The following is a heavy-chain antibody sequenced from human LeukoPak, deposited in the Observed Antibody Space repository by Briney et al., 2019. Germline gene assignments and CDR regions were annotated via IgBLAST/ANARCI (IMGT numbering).Heavy chain of an antibody. Sequence: PGGSLRLSCAASGFTFSSYAMHWVRQAPGKGLGWVAVISYDGSNKYYADSVKGRFTISRDNSKNTLYLQMNSLRAEDTAVYYCARERPQQALDYWGQGTLVTVSS. V-gene: IGHV3-30-3*01. CDR2: ISYDGSNK. D-gene: IGHD6-13*01. CDR3: ARERPQQALDY. J-gene: IGHJ4*02. CDR1: GFTFSSYA.